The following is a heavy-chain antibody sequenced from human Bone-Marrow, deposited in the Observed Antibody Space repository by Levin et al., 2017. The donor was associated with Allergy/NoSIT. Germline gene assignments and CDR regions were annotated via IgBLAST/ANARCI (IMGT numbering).Heavy chain of an antibody. D-gene: IGHD3-22*01. CDR2: ISGCGSIT. CDR3: AKDRDSSSARAYGLDV. CDR1: GFPFRTYA. V-gene: IGHV3-23*02. J-gene: IGHJ6*02. Sequence: LSLTCAASGFPFRTYAMTWVRQAPGKGLEWICSISGCGSITYYGDSVKGRVTIYRDNSRDTLYLQMSSLRAEDTAVYFCAKDRDSSSARAYGLDVWGQGTTVTVSS.